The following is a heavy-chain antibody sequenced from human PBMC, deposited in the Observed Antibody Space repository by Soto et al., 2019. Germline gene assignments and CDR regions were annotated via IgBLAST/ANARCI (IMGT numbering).Heavy chain of an antibody. D-gene: IGHD2-15*01. Sequence: QVQLQQWGAGLLKPSETLTLTCTVYGGSFSGNYWSWIRQPPGMGLEWIGEISHSGSGTNYNPSLKSRVTISVDTSENQISLKLSSVTAADTAMYYCARGHLPGGNTFYYDYWGQGTLVSVSS. CDR1: GGSFSGNY. CDR3: ARGHLPGGNTFYYDY. CDR2: ISHSGSGT. J-gene: IGHJ4*02. V-gene: IGHV4-34*01.